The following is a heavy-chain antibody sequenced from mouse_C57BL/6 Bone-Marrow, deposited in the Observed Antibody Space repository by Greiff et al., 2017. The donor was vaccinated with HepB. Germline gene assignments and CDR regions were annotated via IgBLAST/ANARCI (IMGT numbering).Heavy chain of an antibody. CDR2: IYPGGGYT. CDR1: GYTFTNYW. V-gene: IGHV1-63*01. D-gene: IGHD2-3*01. Sequence: VKLQESGAELVRPGTSVKMSCKASGYTFTNYWIGWAKQRPGHGLEWIGDIYPGGGYTNYNEKFKGKATLTADKSSSTAYMQFSSLTSEDSAIYYCARGLLPPHWYFDVWGTGTTVTVSS. CDR3: ARGLLPPHWYFDV. J-gene: IGHJ1*03.